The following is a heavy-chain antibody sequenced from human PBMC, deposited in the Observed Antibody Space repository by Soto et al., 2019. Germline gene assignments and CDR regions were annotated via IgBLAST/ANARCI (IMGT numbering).Heavy chain of an antibody. CDR2: IYYSGST. Sequence: ETLSLTCTVSGGSISSYYWSWIWQPPGKGLEWIGYIYYSGSTNYNPSLKSRVTISVDTSKNQFSLKLSSVTAADTAVYYCARRYGSAFDIWGQGTMVTVSS. J-gene: IGHJ3*02. V-gene: IGHV4-59*01. D-gene: IGHD3-10*01. CDR3: ARRYGSAFDI. CDR1: GGSISSYY.